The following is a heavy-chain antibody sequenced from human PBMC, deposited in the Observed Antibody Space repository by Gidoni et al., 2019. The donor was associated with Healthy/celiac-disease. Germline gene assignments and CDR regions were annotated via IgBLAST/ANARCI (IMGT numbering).Heavy chain of an antibody. CDR2: ISAYNGNT. CDR3: ATLDYYDSSGYYIDFDY. V-gene: IGHV1-18*01. CDR1: GYTFTSYG. Sequence: QVQLVQSGAEVKKTGASVKVSCKASGYTFTSYGISWVRQAPGQGLEWMGWISAYNGNTHYAQKLQGRVTMTTDTSTSTAYMELRSLRSDDTAVYYCATLDYYDSSGYYIDFDYWGQGTLVTVSS. J-gene: IGHJ4*02. D-gene: IGHD3-22*01.